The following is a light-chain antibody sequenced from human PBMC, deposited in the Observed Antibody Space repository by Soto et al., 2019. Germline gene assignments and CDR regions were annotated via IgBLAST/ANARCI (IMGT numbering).Light chain of an antibody. CDR3: QQHGTSPIT. CDR2: GAS. Sequence: EIVLTQSPATLSLSPGERATLSCRASQSVGSYLAWFQQTPGQTPRLLVYGASNRATGIPDRFSGSGSGTDFTLTISRLEPDDFAVYYCQQHGTSPITFGQGTRLEI. J-gene: IGKJ5*01. V-gene: IGKV3-20*01. CDR1: QSVGSY.